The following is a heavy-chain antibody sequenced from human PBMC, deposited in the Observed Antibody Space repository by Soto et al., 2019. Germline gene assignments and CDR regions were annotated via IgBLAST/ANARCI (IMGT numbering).Heavy chain of an antibody. V-gene: IGHV4-34*01. D-gene: IGHD2-21*01. CDR1: GGSFSGYY. J-gene: IGHJ4*02. CDR2: INHSGST. CDR3: ARGRRLWGLFDY. Sequence: SETLSLTCAVYGGSFSGYYWSWIRQPPGKGLEWIGEINHSGSTNYNPSLKSRVTISVDTSKNQFSLKLSSVTAADTAVYYCARGRRLWGLFDYWGQGTMVTVYS.